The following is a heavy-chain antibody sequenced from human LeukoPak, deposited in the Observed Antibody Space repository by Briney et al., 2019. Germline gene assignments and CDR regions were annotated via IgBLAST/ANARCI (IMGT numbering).Heavy chain of an antibody. J-gene: IGHJ3*02. D-gene: IGHD6-6*01. V-gene: IGHV3-33*06. CDR2: IWYDGSNK. CDR1: GFTFSSYG. CDR3: AKANPSYAFDI. Sequence: GGSLRLSCAASGFTFSSYGMHWVRQAPGKGLEWVAVIWYDGSNKYYADSVKGRFTISRDNSKNTLYLQMNSLRAEDTAVYYCAKANPSYAFDIWGQGTMVTVSS.